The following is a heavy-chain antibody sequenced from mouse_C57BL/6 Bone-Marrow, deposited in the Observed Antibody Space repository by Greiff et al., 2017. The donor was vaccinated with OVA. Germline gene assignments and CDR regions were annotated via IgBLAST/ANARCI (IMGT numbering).Heavy chain of an antibody. CDR2: ISSGGSYT. Sequence: EVQRVESGGDLVKPGGSLKVSCAASGFTFSSYGMYWVRQTPDKRLEWVATISSGGSYTYYPDSVKGRFTISRDNAKNTLYLQMSSLKSEDTSMYYCARDYSYGSRYRACFAYWGQGTLVTVSA. J-gene: IGHJ3*01. V-gene: IGHV5-6*01. D-gene: IGHD1-1*01. CDR1: GFTFSSYG. CDR3: ARDYSYGSRYRACFAY.